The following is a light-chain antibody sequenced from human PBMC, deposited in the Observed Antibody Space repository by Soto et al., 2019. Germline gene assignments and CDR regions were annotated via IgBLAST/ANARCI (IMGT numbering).Light chain of an antibody. CDR2: AAS. Sequence: DIQMTQSPSSLYASVGGRVTITCQASQAINNYLAWYQQKPGKVPTLLISAASTLQSGVPSRFSGSGSGTDFTLTISSLQPEDIATYYCQKFNAVPTFGGGTKVEI. CDR3: QKFNAVPT. J-gene: IGKJ4*01. CDR1: QAINNY. V-gene: IGKV1-27*01.